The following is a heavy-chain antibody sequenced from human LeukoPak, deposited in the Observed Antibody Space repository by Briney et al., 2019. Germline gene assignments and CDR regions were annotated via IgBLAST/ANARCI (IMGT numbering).Heavy chain of an antibody. Sequence: SETLSLTCTVSGGSISSYYWSWIRQPPGKGLEWIGYIYSSGSTNYNPSLKSRVTISVDTSKNQFSLKLSSVTTADTAVYYCARESSGGSFGYWGQGTLVTVSS. CDR3: ARESSGGSFGY. J-gene: IGHJ4*02. D-gene: IGHD2-15*01. CDR2: IYSSGST. V-gene: IGHV4-59*01. CDR1: GGSISSYY.